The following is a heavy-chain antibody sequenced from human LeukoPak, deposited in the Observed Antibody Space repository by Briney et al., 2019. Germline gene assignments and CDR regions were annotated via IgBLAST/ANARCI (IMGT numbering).Heavy chain of an antibody. J-gene: IGHJ5*02. CDR3: ASLERYCSSTSCSKGKNWFDP. D-gene: IGHD2-2*01. CDR2: IIPILGIA. V-gene: IGHV1-69*02. Sequence: SSVKVSCKASGGTFSSYTISWVRQAPGQGLEWMGRIIPILGIANYAQKFQGRGTITADKSTSTAYMELSSLRSEDTAVYYCASLERYCSSTSCSKGKNWFDPWGQGTLVTVSS. CDR1: GGTFSSYT.